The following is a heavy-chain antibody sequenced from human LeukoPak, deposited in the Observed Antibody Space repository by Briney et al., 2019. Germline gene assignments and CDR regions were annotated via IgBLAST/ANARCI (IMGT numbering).Heavy chain of an antibody. D-gene: IGHD2-15*01. CDR2: ISGTGGST. J-gene: IGHJ4*02. CDR3: AKGLGVVVAATSGADY. CDR1: GFAFSGYA. V-gene: IGHV3-23*01. Sequence: PGGSLRLSCAASGFAFSGYAMSWVRQAPGKGLEWVSAISGTGGSTYYADSVKGRFTISRDNSKNTLYLQMNSLRAEDTAVYYCAKGLGVVVAATSGADYWGQGTLVTVSS.